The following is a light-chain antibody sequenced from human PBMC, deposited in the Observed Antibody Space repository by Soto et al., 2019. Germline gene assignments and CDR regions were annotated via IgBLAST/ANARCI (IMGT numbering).Light chain of an antibody. CDR1: QSVSSSY. CDR2: GAS. J-gene: IGKJ1*01. CDR3: QQYGSAPWT. V-gene: IGKV3-20*01. Sequence: EIVLTQSPGTLSLSPGERATLSCRASQSVSSSYLAWYQQKPGQAPRLLIYGASSRATGIPDRFSGSGSGTDFTLTISRLEPEAFAVYYCQQYGSAPWTFGQGTNVEIK.